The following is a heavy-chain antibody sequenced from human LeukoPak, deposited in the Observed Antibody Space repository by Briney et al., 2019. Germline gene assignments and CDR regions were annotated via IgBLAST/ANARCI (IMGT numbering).Heavy chain of an antibody. V-gene: IGHV1-69*01. CDR1: GGTFSSYA. CDR2: IIPIFGTA. J-gene: IGHJ4*02. CDR3: ARDSYYYDSSGSHSDY. Sequence: GSSLTVSCKASGGTFSSYAISWVRQAPGQGLEWMGGIIPIFGTANYAQKFQGRVTITADESTSTAYMELSRLRSEDTAVYYCARDSYYYDSSGSHSDYWGQGTLVTVSS. D-gene: IGHD3-22*01.